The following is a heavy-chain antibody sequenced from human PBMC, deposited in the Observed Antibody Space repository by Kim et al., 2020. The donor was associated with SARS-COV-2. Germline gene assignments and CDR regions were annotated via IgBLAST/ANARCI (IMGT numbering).Heavy chain of an antibody. D-gene: IGHD6-25*01. CDR1: GYSFTDYY. Sequence: ASVKVSCRASGYSFTDYYIHWVRQAPGQGLVYLGWINPNSGGTGVTKHSQKFQGRVTMTRDRSITTVYMELRRLTSDDTAVYYFVRGVSSGFDPWGPGT. V-gene: IGHV1-2*02. J-gene: IGHJ5*02. CDR3: VRGVSSGFDP. CDR2: INPNSGGTGVT.